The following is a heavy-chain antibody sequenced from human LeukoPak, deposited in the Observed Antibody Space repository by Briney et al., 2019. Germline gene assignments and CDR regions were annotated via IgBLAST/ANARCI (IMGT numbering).Heavy chain of an antibody. CDR3: AREADRRRYYYYYLDV. J-gene: IGHJ6*03. Sequence: GGSLRLSCAASGFTFDDYGLTWVRQAPGKGLEWVSGINWNGGNTGYADSVKGRFTISRDNAKNSLSLQMNSLRAEDTALYYCAREADRRRYYYYYLDVWGKVTTVTVSS. CDR1: GFTFDDYG. CDR2: INWNGGNT. V-gene: IGHV3-20*04. D-gene: IGHD3-16*02.